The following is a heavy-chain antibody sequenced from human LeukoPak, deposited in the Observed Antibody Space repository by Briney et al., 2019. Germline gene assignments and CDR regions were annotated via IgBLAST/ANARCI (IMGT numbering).Heavy chain of an antibody. CDR1: GYTFTSYG. V-gene: IGHV1-18*01. Sequence: ASVKVSCKASGYTFTSYGISWVRQAPGQGLEWMGWISAYNGSTNYAQKLQGRVTMTTDTSTSTAYMELRSLRSDDTAVYYCAREWEQWLASTGGYYGMDVWGQGTTVTVSS. CDR2: ISAYNGST. CDR3: AREWEQWLASTGGYYGMDV. D-gene: IGHD6-19*01. J-gene: IGHJ6*02.